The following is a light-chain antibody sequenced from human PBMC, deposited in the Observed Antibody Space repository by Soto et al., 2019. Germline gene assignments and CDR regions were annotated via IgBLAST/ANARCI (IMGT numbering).Light chain of an antibody. V-gene: IGLV2-14*01. CDR2: EVS. Sequence: QSALTQPASVSGSPGQSITISCTGTGSDIGNYNYVSWYQQYPGKTPKVMISEVSNRPSGVSNRFSGSKSGNTASLTISGLQAEDEADYYCSSYTSSSTYVFGTGTKLTVL. J-gene: IGLJ1*01. CDR3: SSYTSSSTYV. CDR1: GSDIGNYNY.